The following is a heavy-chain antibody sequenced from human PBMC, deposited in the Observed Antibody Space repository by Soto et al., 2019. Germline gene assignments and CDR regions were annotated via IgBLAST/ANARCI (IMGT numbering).Heavy chain of an antibody. CDR1: GGSSSGYY. V-gene: IGHV4-34*09. J-gene: IGHJ6*02. CDR3: ASFGYSSSWYDYYYGMDV. CDR2: IYYSGST. D-gene: IGHD6-13*01. Sequence: SETLSLTCAVYGGSSSGYYWSWIRQPPGKGLEWIGYIYYSGSTYYNPSLKSRVTISVDTSKNQFSLKLSSVTAADTAVYYCASFGYSSSWYDYYYGMDVWGQGTTVTVSS.